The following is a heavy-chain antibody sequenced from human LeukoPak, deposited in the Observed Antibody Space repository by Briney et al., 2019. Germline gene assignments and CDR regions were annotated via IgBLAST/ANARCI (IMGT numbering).Heavy chain of an antibody. Sequence: GASVKVSCKASGYTFTNYGISWVRQAPGQGLEWVGWISAYSGNTNYAQNLQGRVTMTTDTSTSTAYMELRSLRSDDTAVYYCARDYADSGCYDYVCALDYWGQGSLVTVSP. D-gene: IGHD2-2*01. CDR3: ARDYADSGCYDYVCALDY. CDR2: ISAYSGNT. J-gene: IGHJ4*02. CDR1: GYTFTNYG. V-gene: IGHV1-18*01.